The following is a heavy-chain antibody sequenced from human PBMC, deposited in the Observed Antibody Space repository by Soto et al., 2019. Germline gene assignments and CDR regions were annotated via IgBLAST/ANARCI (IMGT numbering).Heavy chain of an antibody. CDR1: GGSFSGYY. CDR3: AREPGYYGSGSYGYYYYYGMDV. CDR2: INHSGST. V-gene: IGHV4-34*01. J-gene: IGHJ6*02. Sequence: PSETLSLTCAVYGGSFSGYYWSWIRQPPGKGLEWIGEINHSGSTNYNPSLKSRVTISVDTSKNQFSLKLSSVTAADTAVYYCAREPGYYGSGSYGYYYYYGMDVWGQGTTVNVS. D-gene: IGHD3-10*01.